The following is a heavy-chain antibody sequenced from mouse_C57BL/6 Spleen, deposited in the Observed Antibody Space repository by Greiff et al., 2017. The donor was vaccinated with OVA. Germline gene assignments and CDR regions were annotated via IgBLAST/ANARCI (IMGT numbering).Heavy chain of an antibody. D-gene: IGHD2-4*01. CDR2: ISGGGGNT. Sequence: EVKVVESGGGLVKPGGSLKLSCAASGFTFSSYTMSWVRQTPEKRLEWVATISGGGGNTYYPDSVKGRFTISRDNAKNTLYLQMSSLRSEDTALYYCARRYYDYDTWYFDVWGTGTTVTVSS. CDR3: ARRYYDYDTWYFDV. J-gene: IGHJ1*03. V-gene: IGHV5-9*01. CDR1: GFTFSSYT.